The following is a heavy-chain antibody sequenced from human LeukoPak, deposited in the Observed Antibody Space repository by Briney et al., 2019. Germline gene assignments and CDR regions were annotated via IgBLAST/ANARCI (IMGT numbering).Heavy chain of an antibody. CDR1: GFTFSDYY. CDR3: ARRPTPYYYYGMDV. V-gene: IGHV3-11*01. Sequence: GGSLRLSCAASGFTFSDYYMSWIRQAPGKGLEWVSYISSSGSTIYYADSVKGRFTISRDNAKNSLYLQMNSLRAEDTAVYYCARRPTPYYYYGMDVWGQGTTVTVSS. CDR2: ISSSGSTI. J-gene: IGHJ6*02.